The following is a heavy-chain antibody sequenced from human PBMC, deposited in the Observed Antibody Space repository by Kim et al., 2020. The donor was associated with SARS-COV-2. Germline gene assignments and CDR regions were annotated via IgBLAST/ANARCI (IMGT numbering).Heavy chain of an antibody. V-gene: IGHV1-69*04. Sequence: SVKVSCKASGGTFSSYAISWVRQAPGQGLEWMGRIIPILGIANYAQKFQGRVTITADKSTSTAYMELSSLRSEDTAVYYCARDTNSSQHPYYYYYGMDVWGQGTTVTVSS. J-gene: IGHJ6*02. D-gene: IGHD6-13*01. CDR1: GGTFSSYA. CDR3: ARDTNSSQHPYYYYYGMDV. CDR2: IIPILGIA.